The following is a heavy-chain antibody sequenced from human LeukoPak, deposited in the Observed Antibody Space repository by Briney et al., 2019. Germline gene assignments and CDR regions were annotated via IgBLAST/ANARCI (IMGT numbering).Heavy chain of an antibody. CDR3: ARDGVRYDFWSGYYRSPVYFDY. V-gene: IGHV3-21*01. Sequence: SGGSLRLSCAASGFTFSSYRMTWVRQAPGKGLEWVSSISSSSSYIYYADSVKGRFTISRDNAKNSLYLQMNSLRAEDTAVYYCARDGVRYDFWSGYYRSPVYFDYWGQGTLVTVSS. CDR2: ISSSSSYI. CDR1: GFTFSSYR. J-gene: IGHJ4*02. D-gene: IGHD3-3*01.